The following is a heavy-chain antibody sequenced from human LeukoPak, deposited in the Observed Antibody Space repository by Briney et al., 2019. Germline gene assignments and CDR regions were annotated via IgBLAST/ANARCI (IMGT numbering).Heavy chain of an antibody. Sequence: SETLSLTCTVSGASISHYYCSWIRQTPEKGLEWMGHIHTSGGTYYPSLKSRLTMSIDTSTNQLSLKLTCVTAADTAVYFCARLGSYHDFWGLGALVTVSS. CDR3: ARLGSYHDF. D-gene: IGHD1-26*01. V-gene: IGHV4-4*09. CDR2: IHTSGGT. J-gene: IGHJ4*02. CDR1: GASISHYY.